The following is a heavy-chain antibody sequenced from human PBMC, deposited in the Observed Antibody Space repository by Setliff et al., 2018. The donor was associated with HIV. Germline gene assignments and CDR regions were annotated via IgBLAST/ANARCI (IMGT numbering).Heavy chain of an antibody. D-gene: IGHD3-10*01. J-gene: IGHJ4*02. CDR2: IYHSGST. CDR3: ARHFPSISLFFGDPGPFDR. V-gene: IGHV4-38-2*02. Sequence: SETLSLTCTVSGYSISSGYYWGWIRQPPGKGLEWIGSIYHSGSTYYNPSLKSRVTIPMDTSTNQFSLKLTSVTAADTAVYFCARHFPSISLFFGDPGPFDRWGQGALVTVSS. CDR1: GYSISSGYY.